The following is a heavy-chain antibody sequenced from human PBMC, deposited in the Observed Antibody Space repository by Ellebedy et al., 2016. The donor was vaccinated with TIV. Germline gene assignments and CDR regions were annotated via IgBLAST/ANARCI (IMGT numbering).Heavy chain of an antibody. V-gene: IGHV3-66*01. D-gene: IGHD2-21*01. CDR2: IYPDGGT. Sequence: GESLKISCAVSGFTVATNHMSWVRQAPGKGLQWVSDIYPDGGTYYQGSVKGRGDLSREPSKNTLYLQMNSLTAEDTAVYYCAREPVPTWAYDSWGQGTLVTVSS. CDR1: GFTVATNH. J-gene: IGHJ4*02. CDR3: AREPVPTWAYDS.